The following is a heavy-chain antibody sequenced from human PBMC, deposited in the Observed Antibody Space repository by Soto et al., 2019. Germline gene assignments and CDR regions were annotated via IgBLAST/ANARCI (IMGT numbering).Heavy chain of an antibody. Sequence: QVQLVQSGAEVKRPGSSVKVACKASGGTFTSYTFSWVRQAPGQGLEWMGRIIPMLDVTSYAQKFQGRLTITADKSTSTVYMELSSLKSEDTALFYCXRDPGGDXYFDLWGRGTLVTVSS. D-gene: IGHD6-25*01. CDR2: IIPMLDVT. CDR1: GGTFTSYT. CDR3: XRDPGGDXYFDL. V-gene: IGHV1-69*04. J-gene: IGHJ2*01.